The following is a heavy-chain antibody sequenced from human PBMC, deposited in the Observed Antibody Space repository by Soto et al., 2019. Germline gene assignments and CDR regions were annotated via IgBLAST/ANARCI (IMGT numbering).Heavy chain of an antibody. V-gene: IGHV4-59*01. CDR2: IYYSGST. Sequence: SETLSLTCTVSGGSISSYYWSWIRQPPGKGLEWIGYIYYSGSTNYNPSLKSRVTISVDTSKNQFSLKLSSVTAADTAVYYCARDRPLFGSSWYWFDPWGQGTLVTVSS. D-gene: IGHD6-13*01. CDR1: GGSISSYY. J-gene: IGHJ5*02. CDR3: ARDRPLFGSSWYWFDP.